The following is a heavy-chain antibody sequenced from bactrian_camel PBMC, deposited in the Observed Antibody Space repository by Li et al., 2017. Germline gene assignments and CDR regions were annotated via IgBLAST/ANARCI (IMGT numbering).Heavy chain of an antibody. CDR3: AADPGWCTAWYTGLVPSRSVFRH. D-gene: IGHD6*01. V-gene: IGHV3S1*01. J-gene: IGHJ4*01. Sequence: HVQLVESGGGSVQAGGSLRLSCAASGFTFSNYWMYWVRQAPGKGLEWVSGISTGGGVTAYGDSVKGRFTISKDNTNDTLDLQMNNLRPEDTAMYYCAADPGWCTAWYTGLVPSRSVFRHWGPGTQVTVS. CDR2: ISTGGGVT. CDR1: GFTFSNYW.